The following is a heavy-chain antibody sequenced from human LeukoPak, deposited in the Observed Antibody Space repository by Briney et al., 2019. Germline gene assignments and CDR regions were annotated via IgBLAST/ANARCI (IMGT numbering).Heavy chain of an antibody. J-gene: IGHJ4*02. CDR3: TRGGEYSASPGVY. CDR2: INPSGGST. D-gene: IGHD2/OR15-2a*01. Sequence: ASVKVSCKASGYTFTAYYIHWVRQAPGQGLEWMGIINPSGGSTNYAQKLQGRVTMTRDTSTSTVYLELSSLRSEGTAVYYCTRGGEYSASPGVYWGQRTLVTVSS. V-gene: IGHV1-46*01. CDR1: GYTFTAYY.